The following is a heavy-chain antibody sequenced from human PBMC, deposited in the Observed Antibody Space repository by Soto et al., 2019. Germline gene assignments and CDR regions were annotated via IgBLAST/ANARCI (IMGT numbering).Heavy chain of an antibody. V-gene: IGHV1-18*01. J-gene: IGHJ4*02. CDR3: ARALGQQLVEY. CDR1: GYTFTSYG. Sequence: QVQLVQSGAEVKKPGASVKVSCKASGYTFTSYGITWVRQAPGHGLEWMGWISAYNGNTNYAQKLQGRVTMTTDTTATTAYIELRSLTSDDTAVYYCARALGQQLVEYWAQGTLVSLSS. D-gene: IGHD6-13*01. CDR2: ISAYNGNT.